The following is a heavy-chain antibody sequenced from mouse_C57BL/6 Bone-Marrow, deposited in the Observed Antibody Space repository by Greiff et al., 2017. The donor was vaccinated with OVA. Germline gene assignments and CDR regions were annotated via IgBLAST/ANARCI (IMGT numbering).Heavy chain of an antibody. Sequence: EVQLVESGGDLVKPGGSLKLSCAASGFTFSSYGMSWVRQTPDKRLEWVATISSGGSYTYYPDSVKGRFTISRDNAKNTLYLQMSSLKSEDTAMYYCARHSPVVTTLYYYAMDYWGQGTSVTVSS. CDR2: ISSGGSYT. J-gene: IGHJ4*01. CDR1: GFTFSSYG. V-gene: IGHV5-6*01. D-gene: IGHD2-1*01. CDR3: ARHSPVVTTLYYYAMDY.